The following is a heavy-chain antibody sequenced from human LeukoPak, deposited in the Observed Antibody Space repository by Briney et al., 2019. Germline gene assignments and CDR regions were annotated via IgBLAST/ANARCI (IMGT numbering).Heavy chain of an antibody. CDR3: ARQVSDYYYYYIDV. CDR1: GGSISSSSYY. D-gene: IGHD5/OR15-5a*01. J-gene: IGHJ6*03. CDR2: IYYSGST. Sequence: SETLSLTCTVSGGSISSSSYYWGWIRQPPGKGLEWIGSIYYSGSTYYNPSLKSRVTISVDTSKNQFSLKLSSVTAADTAVYYCARQVSDYYYYYIDVWGTGTTVTVSS. V-gene: IGHV4-39*01.